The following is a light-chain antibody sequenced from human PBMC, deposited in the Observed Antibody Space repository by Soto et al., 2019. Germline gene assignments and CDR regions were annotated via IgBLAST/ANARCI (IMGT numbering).Light chain of an antibody. CDR1: QIVSTS. J-gene: IGKJ5*01. Sequence: EIALTHIPVTQSLSPRERAIVSCRASQIVSTSLAWYQLKPGQAPRLLIYDASNRDTGVPARFSASGSGTDFTLTISSLQPEDFAVYYCQQRSNWPITFGQGTRLEI. V-gene: IGKV3-11*01. CDR2: DAS. CDR3: QQRSNWPIT.